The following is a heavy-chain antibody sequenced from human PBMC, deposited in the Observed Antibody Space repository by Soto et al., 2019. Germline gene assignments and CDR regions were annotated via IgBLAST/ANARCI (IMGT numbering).Heavy chain of an antibody. CDR3: ARQGFGPLHGLVDV. Sequence: SETLSLTCTVSGGSISSYYWSWFRQSPGKRMEWIGYVHHSWGSSYNPSLQIRVAFSLVTSKSQFSLKLTSLTATDTAVYYCARQGFGPLHGLVDVWGQGTTVTVSS. D-gene: IGHD3-10*01. CDR2: VHHSWGS. J-gene: IGHJ6*02. V-gene: IGHV4-59*08. CDR1: GGSISSYY.